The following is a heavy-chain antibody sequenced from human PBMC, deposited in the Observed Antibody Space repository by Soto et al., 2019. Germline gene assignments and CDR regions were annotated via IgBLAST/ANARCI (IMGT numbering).Heavy chain of an antibody. Sequence: ASVKVSCKVSGYTLTELSMHWVRQAPGKGLEWMGGFDPEDGETIYAQKFQGRVTMTEDTSTDTAYMELSSLRSEDTAVYYCATDRLAAAAGYCYYYGMDVWGQGTTVTVSS. J-gene: IGHJ6*02. CDR1: GYTLTELS. CDR3: ATDRLAAAAGYCYYYGMDV. V-gene: IGHV1-24*01. CDR2: FDPEDGET. D-gene: IGHD6-13*01.